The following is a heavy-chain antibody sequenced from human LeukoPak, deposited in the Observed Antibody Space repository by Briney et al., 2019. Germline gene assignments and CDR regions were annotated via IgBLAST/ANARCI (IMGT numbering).Heavy chain of an antibody. CDR2: IYYSGST. Sequence: SETLSLTCTVSGYSISSYYWSWIRQPPGKGLECIGYIYYSGSTNYNPSLKSRVTISVDTSRNQFSLKLTSVTAADTAVYYCARRGTSMGPDKIWGQGTLVTVSS. V-gene: IGHV4-59*01. CDR3: ARRGTSMGPDKI. CDR1: GYSISSYY. D-gene: IGHD3-16*01. J-gene: IGHJ4*02.